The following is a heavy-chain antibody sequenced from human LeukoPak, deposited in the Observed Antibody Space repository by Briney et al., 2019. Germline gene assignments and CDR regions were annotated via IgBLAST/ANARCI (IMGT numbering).Heavy chain of an antibody. J-gene: IGHJ4*02. D-gene: IGHD1-20*01. CDR3: ARGIVNWYAVY. Sequence: PSETLSLTCSVSGDSITSSTYYWGWIRQPPGKGLEWIGSMYYSENSFYNPSLKSRVTISLDTSKNQFSLKLTSVTAADTAVYYCARGIVNWYAVYWGQGTLVTVSS. V-gene: IGHV4-39*07. CDR2: MYYSENS. CDR1: GDSITSSTYY.